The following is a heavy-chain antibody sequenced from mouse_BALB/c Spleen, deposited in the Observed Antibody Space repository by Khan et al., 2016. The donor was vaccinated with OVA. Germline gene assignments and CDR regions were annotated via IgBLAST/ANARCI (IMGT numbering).Heavy chain of an antibody. CDR1: GYSITSDYA. D-gene: IGHD1-2*01. CDR3: ARWDTTALYYFDY. CDR2: ISYSGST. V-gene: IGHV3-2*02. J-gene: IGHJ2*01. Sequence: EVKLQESGPGLVKPSQSLSLTCTVTGYSITSDYAWNWIRQFPGNKLEWMGYISYSGSTSYNPSLKSRISITRDTSKNQFFLQLNSVTTEDTATYYCARWDTTALYYFDYWGQGTTLTVSS.